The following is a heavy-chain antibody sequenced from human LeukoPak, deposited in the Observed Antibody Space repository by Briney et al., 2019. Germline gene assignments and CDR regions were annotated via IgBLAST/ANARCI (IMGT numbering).Heavy chain of an antibody. J-gene: IGHJ5*02. D-gene: IGHD2-2*01. V-gene: IGHV3-30*18. CDR2: ISYDGSNK. CDR1: GFTFSSYG. Sequence: GRSLRLSCAAPGFTFSSYGMHWVRQAPGKGLEWVAVISYDGSNKYYADSVKGRFTISRDNSKNTLYLQMNSLRAEDTAVYYCAKGNPDIVVVPAAVHQNWFDPWGQGTLVTVSS. CDR3: AKGNPDIVVVPAAVHQNWFDP.